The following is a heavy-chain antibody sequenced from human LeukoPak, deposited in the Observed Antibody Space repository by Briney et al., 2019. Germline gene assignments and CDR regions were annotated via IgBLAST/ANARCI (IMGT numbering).Heavy chain of an antibody. CDR1: GYTFTSYG. J-gene: IGHJ4*02. CDR3: ARGHSGYDLGDY. Sequence: ASVKVSCKASGYTFTSYGISWVRQAPGQGLEWMGWINPNSGGTNYAQKFQGRVTMTRDTSISTAYMELSRLRSDDTAVYYCARGHSGYDLGDYWGQGTLVTVSS. D-gene: IGHD5-12*01. CDR2: INPNSGGT. V-gene: IGHV1-2*02.